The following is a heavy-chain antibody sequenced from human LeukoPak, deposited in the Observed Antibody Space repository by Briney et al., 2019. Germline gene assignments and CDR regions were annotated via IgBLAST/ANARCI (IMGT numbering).Heavy chain of an antibody. Sequence: SETLSLTCAVSGDSINSFYWSWIRQPPGKGLEWIGYVFHTGDTNSNPSLKSRVTVSLDTSTSQVSLRLTSVTAADTAVYYCARHPFATPFDHWGRGILVTVSS. D-gene: IGHD2-15*01. CDR2: VFHTGDT. V-gene: IGHV4-59*08. CDR3: ARHPFATPFDH. CDR1: GDSINSFY. J-gene: IGHJ4*02.